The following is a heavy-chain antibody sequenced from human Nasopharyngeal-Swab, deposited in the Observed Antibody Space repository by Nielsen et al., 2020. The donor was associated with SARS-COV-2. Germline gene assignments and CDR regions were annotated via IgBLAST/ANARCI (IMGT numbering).Heavy chain of an antibody. Sequence: GGSLRLSCAVSGFSISSTFINWVRQAPGKGLEWISLINSAGEGVYGDSVKGRFTISRDTSKNTVSLQVNSLRAEDTAVYYCATGACDYWGQGALVTVSS. V-gene: IGHV3-53*01. CDR3: ATGACDY. J-gene: IGHJ4*02. CDR2: INSAGEG. CDR1: GFSISSTF.